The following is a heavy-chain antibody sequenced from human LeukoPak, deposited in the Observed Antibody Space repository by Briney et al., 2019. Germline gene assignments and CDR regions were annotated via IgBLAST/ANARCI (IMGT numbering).Heavy chain of an antibody. CDR1: GFTFSNYA. J-gene: IGHJ4*02. CDR2: ISDDGSRQ. V-gene: IGHV3-30-3*01. D-gene: IGHD3-10*01. Sequence: GGSLRLSCAATGFTFSNYAIHWGRQAPGKGLEWVAFISDDGSRQHYADSVKGRFTISRDNSKNTLNLQMNRLRAEDTAVYYCVKDRTGTYTLDYWGQGTLVTVSS. CDR3: VKDRTGTYTLDY.